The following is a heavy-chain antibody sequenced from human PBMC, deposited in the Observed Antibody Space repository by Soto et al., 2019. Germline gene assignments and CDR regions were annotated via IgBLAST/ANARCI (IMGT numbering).Heavy chain of an antibody. Sequence: QVQLQESGPGLVKPSQTLSLTCTVSGGSISSGDYYWSWIRQPPGKGLEWIGYIYYSGSPYYNPSLRCRVTISVDTSKNQFSLKLSFVTAADTAVYCCAICGGNSVYFDYWGQGTLVTVSP. CDR1: GGSISSGDYY. V-gene: IGHV4-30-4*01. J-gene: IGHJ4*02. CDR3: AICGGNSVYFDY. D-gene: IGHD2-21*02. CDR2: IYYSGSP.